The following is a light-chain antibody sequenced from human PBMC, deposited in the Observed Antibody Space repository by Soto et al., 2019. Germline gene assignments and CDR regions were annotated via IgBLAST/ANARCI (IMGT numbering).Light chain of an antibody. CDR3: SSYTTISTHVL. J-gene: IGLJ2*01. Sequence: QSALTQPASVSGSPGQSITISCTGTSSDVGGYNYVSWFQHHPGKAPKLMIYEVSNRPSGVSNRFSGSKSGNTASLTISGLQAEDEAAYYCSSYTTISTHVLFGGGTKVTVL. CDR2: EVS. V-gene: IGLV2-14*01. CDR1: SSDVGGYNY.